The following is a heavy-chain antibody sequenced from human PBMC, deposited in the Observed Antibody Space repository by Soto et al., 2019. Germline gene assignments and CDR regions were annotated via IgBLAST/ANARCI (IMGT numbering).Heavy chain of an antibody. D-gene: IGHD3-3*01. CDR1: GGTFXSYA. V-gene: IGHV1-69*01. Sequence: QVQLVQSGAEVKKXGSSVKVSCXASGGTFXSYAISWVRQAPGQGLEWMGGIIPIFGTANYAQKFQGRVTITADESTSTAYMELSSLRSEDTAVYYCARASYGITIFGVADDYWGQGTLVTVSS. CDR2: IIPIFGTA. J-gene: IGHJ4*02. CDR3: ARASYGITIFGVADDY.